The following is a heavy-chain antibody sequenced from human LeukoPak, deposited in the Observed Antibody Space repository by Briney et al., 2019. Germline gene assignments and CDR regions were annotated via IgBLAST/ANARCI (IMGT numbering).Heavy chain of an antibody. J-gene: IGHJ3*02. CDR2: ISAYNGNT. Sequence: WASVKVSCKASGYTFTSYGISWVRQAPGQGLEWMGWISAYNGNTNYAQKLQGRVTMTTDTSTSTAYMELRSLRSDDTAVYYCARDYAGGYQEDAFDIWGQGTMVTVSS. D-gene: IGHD2-2*01. CDR3: ARDYAGGYQEDAFDI. CDR1: GYTFTSYG. V-gene: IGHV1-18*01.